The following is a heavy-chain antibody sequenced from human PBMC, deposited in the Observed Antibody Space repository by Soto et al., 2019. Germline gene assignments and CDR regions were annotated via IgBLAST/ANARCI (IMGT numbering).Heavy chain of an antibody. D-gene: IGHD3-22*01. CDR2: ISGSGGST. CDR3: AKESHNGIVVVIDGLLVY. J-gene: IGHJ4*02. CDR1: GFTFSSYA. Sequence: GGSLRLSCAASGFTFSSYAMSWVRQAPGKGLEWVSAISGSGGSTYYADSVKGRFTISRDNSKNTLYLQMNSLRAEDTAVYYCAKESHNGIVVVIDGLLVYWGQGTLVTVSS. V-gene: IGHV3-23*01.